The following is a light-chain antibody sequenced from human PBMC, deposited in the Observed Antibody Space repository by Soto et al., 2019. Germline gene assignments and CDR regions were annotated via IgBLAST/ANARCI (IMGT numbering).Light chain of an antibody. CDR1: QSVSGW. J-gene: IGKJ1*01. CDR2: DAS. Sequence: DIHLPQSPSTLSASVVDTGAVTCRDSQSVSGWLAWYQQKPGEAPKLLIYDASALPRGVPSRFSGSGSGTKFPLKIASLKPHDFATYYCQQYETFSGTFGPGTKV. CDR3: QQYETFSGT. V-gene: IGKV1-5*01.